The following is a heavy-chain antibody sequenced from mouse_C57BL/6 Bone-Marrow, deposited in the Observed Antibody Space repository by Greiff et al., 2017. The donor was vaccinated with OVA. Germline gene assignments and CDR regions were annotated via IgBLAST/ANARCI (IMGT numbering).Heavy chain of an antibody. J-gene: IGHJ1*03. CDR1: GFTFSSYG. CDR2: ISSGGSYT. D-gene: IGHD4-1*01. V-gene: IGHV5-6*01. Sequence: EVKVVESGGDLVKPGGSLKLSCAASGFTFSSYGMSWVRQTPDKRLEWVATISSGGSYTYYPDSVKGRFTISRDNAKNTLYLQMSSLKSEDTAMYYCARWEGISLAFDVWGTGTTVTVSS. CDR3: ARWEGISLAFDV.